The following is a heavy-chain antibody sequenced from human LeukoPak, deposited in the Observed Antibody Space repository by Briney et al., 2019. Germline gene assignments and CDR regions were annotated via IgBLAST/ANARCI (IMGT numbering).Heavy chain of an antibody. CDR1: GYTFTSYD. CDR3: ARARHLNWNYDNEFGGFDP. J-gene: IGHJ5*02. V-gene: IGHV1-8*03. D-gene: IGHD1-7*01. CDR2: MNPNSGNT. Sequence: GASVKVSCXASGYTFTSYDINWVRQATGQGLVWMGWMNPNSGNTGYAQKFQGRVTITRNTSISTAYMELSGLGSEDTAVYYCARARHLNWNYDNEFGGFDPWGQGTLVTVSS.